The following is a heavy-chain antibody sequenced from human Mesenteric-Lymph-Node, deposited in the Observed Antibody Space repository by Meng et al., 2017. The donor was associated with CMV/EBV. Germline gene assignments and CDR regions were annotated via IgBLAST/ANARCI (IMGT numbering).Heavy chain of an antibody. CDR1: GFTFSSYS. CDR3: AKSPRYCYGGDCYGTDLLLDY. J-gene: IGHJ4*02. CDR2: ITSSSVYI. V-gene: IGHV3-21*04. Sequence: GESLKISCAASGFTFSSYSMNWVRRAPGKGLEWVSSITSSSVYIYYADSVKGRFTISRDNSKNTLYLEMNSLKVEDTGVYYCAKSPRYCYGGDCYGTDLLLDYWGQGTLVTVSS. D-gene: IGHD2-15*01.